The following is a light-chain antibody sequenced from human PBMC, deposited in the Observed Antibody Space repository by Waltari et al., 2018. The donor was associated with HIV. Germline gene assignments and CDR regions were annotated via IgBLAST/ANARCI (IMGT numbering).Light chain of an antibody. J-gene: IGLJ3*02. CDR3: GTWDSSLSAV. V-gene: IGLV1-51*01. Sequence: QSVLTQPTSVTVAPGQTVSISCSGRGRNIGGHEVSWDQQLPGTAPKILIYDNNKRSSGIPDRFSGSTSGTSATLGITGLQTGDEAYYYCGTWDSSLSAVFGGGTKVTV. CDR1: GRNIGGHE. CDR2: DNN.